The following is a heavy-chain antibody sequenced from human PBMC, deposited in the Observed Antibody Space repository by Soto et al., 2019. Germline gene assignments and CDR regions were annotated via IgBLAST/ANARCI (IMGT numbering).Heavy chain of an antibody. J-gene: IGHJ4*02. Sequence: QVQLVQSGPEVRKPGASVRVSCKSSGYRFSSFAFFWVRQAPGQEFQWLGWIAAYDRATLYPPKFQGRVTLTTDASTNTAYMELRSLTSDDTALYFCARNHGAARSPRDWGQGTQVTVSS. CDR3: ARNHGAARSPRD. CDR1: GYRFSSFA. D-gene: IGHD3-10*01. V-gene: IGHV1-18*01. CDR2: IAAYDRAT.